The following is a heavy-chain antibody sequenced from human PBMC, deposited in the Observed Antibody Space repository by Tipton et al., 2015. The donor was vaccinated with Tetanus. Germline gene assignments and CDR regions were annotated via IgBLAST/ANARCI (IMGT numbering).Heavy chain of an antibody. V-gene: IGHV5-51*01. CDR3: ARAHCTDGVCNFDF. CDR1: GYIFNNYW. J-gene: IGHJ4*02. D-gene: IGHD2-8*01. CDR2: VYPGDSDT. Sequence: MQLVQSGGEVKKPGESLKISCKGSGYIFNNYWIGWVRQKPGKGLEWMGIVYPGDSDTRYSPSFQGQVTISVDKSINTAYLRWSSLKASDTSVFYCARAHCTDGVCNFDFWGQGALVTVAS.